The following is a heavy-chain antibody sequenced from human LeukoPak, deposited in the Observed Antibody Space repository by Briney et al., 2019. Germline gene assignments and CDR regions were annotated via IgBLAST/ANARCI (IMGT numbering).Heavy chain of an antibody. D-gene: IGHD2-2*02. CDR3: ARVTGGRYCSTTSCYMRGWFDP. CDR1: GHTFTSYG. Sequence: GASVKVSCKASGHTFTSYGISWVRQAPGQGLEWMGWISAYNGNTNYAQKLQGRVTMTTDTSTSTAYMELRSLRSEDTAVYYCARVTGGRYCSTTSCYMRGWFDPWGQGTLVTVSS. J-gene: IGHJ5*02. CDR2: ISAYNGNT. V-gene: IGHV1-18*01.